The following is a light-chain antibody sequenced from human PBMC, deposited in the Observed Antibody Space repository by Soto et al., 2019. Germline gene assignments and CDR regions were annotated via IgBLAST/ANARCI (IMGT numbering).Light chain of an antibody. CDR1: QSISDS. J-gene: IGKJ1*01. V-gene: IGKV1-5*03. CDR2: EAS. Sequence: GDRLTITCRASQSISDSLAWYQQKPGKAPKLLIYEASNLKSGVPSRFSGSGSGTEYTLTISSLQPDDFASYYCQQYNGYWTFGQGTKVEIK. CDR3: QQYNGYWT.